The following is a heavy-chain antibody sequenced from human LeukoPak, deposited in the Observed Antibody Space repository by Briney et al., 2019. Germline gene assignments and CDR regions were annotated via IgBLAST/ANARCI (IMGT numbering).Heavy chain of an antibody. J-gene: IGHJ4*02. D-gene: IGHD2-21*02. V-gene: IGHV1-69*04. CDR1: GGTFSSYA. CDR3: ARSPFGIVVVTPHDY. Sequence: SVKVSCKASGGTFSSYAISWVRQAPGQGLEWMGRIIPILGIANYAQKFQGRVTITADKSTSTAYMELSSLRSEDTAVYYCARSPFGIVVVTPHDYWGQGTLVTASS. CDR2: IIPILGIA.